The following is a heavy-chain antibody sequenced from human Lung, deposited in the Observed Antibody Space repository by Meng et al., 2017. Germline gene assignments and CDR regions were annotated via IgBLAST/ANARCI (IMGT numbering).Heavy chain of an antibody. CDR2: IFHSGST. D-gene: IGHD1-26*01. Sequence: QLRESGAGQVKTSGTLSLACAVSGGSITSSTWWSWVRQTPGKGLEWFGEIFHSGSTNYNPPLESRVTISVDKSKNQFSLKVYSVTAADTATYYCARFDISSSGRGDYWGQGILVTVSS. CDR1: GGSITSSTW. CDR3: ARFDISSSGRGDY. J-gene: IGHJ4*02. V-gene: IGHV4-4*02.